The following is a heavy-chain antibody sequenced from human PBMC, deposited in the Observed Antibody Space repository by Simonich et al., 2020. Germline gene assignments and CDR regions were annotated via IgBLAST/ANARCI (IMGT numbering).Heavy chain of an antibody. CDR2: FSPYNGNT. Sequence: QVQLVQSGAEVKKPGASVKVSCKASGYTFTSYGISWVRQAPGQGLEWMGWFSPYNGNTNDAQKLQGRGTMTTDTSTSTAYMELRSLRSDDTAVYYCARDYDILTGYYPPDYWGQGTLVTVSS. CDR1: GYTFTSYG. J-gene: IGHJ4*02. D-gene: IGHD3-9*01. CDR3: ARDYDILTGYYPPDY. V-gene: IGHV1-18*01.